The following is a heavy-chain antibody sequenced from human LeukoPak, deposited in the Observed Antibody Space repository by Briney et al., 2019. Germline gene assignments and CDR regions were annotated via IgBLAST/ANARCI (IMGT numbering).Heavy chain of an antibody. V-gene: IGHV3-7*01. CDR2: IMQDGSEK. CDR1: GFHFNTYW. Sequence: GGSLRLSCAASGFHFNTYWMTWVRQAPGRGLEWVANIMQDGSEKYYVDSVKGRFTISRDNAKNSLYLQMNSLRAEDTAVYYCARDLRRESLAVLNYFDYWGQGTLVTVSS. CDR3: ARDLRRESLAVLNYFDY. D-gene: IGHD4/OR15-4a*01. J-gene: IGHJ4*02.